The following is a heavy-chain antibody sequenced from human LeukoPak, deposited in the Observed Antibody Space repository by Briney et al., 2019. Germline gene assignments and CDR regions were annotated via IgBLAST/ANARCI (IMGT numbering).Heavy chain of an antibody. Sequence: GGSLRLSCAASGFTFSSYWMSWVRQAPGKGLEWVANIKQDGSEKYYVDSVKGRFTISRDNAKNSLYLQMNSLRAEDTAVYYCARDQPKITYYYDSSGYPVFDYWGQGTLVTVSS. CDR2: IKQDGSEK. D-gene: IGHD3-22*01. CDR3: ARDQPKITYYYDSSGYPVFDY. CDR1: GFTFSSYW. V-gene: IGHV3-7*01. J-gene: IGHJ4*02.